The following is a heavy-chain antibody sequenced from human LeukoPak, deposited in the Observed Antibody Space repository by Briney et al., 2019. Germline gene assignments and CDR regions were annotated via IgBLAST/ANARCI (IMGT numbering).Heavy chain of an antibody. V-gene: IGHV4-59*01. J-gene: IGHJ4*02. CDR1: GGSISSYY. CDR3: ARVARTGYSSGWYSYYFDY. D-gene: IGHD6-19*01. Sequence: SETLPLTCTVSGGSISSYYWSWIRQPPARGLQGFGYIYYSGSTNYNPSLKSRVTISVDTSKNQFSLKLSSVTAADTAVYYCARVARTGYSSGWYSYYFDYWGQGTLVTVSS. CDR2: IYYSGST.